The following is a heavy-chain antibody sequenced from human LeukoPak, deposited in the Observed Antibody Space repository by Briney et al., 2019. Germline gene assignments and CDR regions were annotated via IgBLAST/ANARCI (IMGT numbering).Heavy chain of an antibody. J-gene: IGHJ4*02. D-gene: IGHD6-13*01. CDR2: IYYSGST. V-gene: IGHV4-59*08. CDR1: GGSISSYY. Sequence: PSETLSLTCTVPGGSISSYYWSWIRQPPGKGLEWIGYIYYSGSTNYNPSPKSRVTISVDTSKNQFSLKLSSVTAADTAVYYCARHAYSSSWYVGYWGQGTLVTVSS. CDR3: ARHAYSSSWYVGY.